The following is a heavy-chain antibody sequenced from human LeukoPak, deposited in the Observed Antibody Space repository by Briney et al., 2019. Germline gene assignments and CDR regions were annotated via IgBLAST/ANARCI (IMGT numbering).Heavy chain of an antibody. J-gene: IGHJ5*02. CDR1: GGSLSSGGYY. D-gene: IGHD3-3*01. V-gene: IGHV4-30-2*01. Sequence: SETLSLTCTVSGGSLSSGGYYWSWIRQPPGKGLEWIGYIYHSGNTYYNPSLKSRVTISVDTSKNQFSLKLSSVTAADTAVYYCARDNDFWSGRNWFDPWGQGTLVTVSS. CDR3: ARDNDFWSGRNWFDP. CDR2: IYHSGNT.